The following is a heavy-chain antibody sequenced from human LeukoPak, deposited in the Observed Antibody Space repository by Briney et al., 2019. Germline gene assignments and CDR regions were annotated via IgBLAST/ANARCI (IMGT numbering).Heavy chain of an antibody. D-gene: IGHD3-9*01. CDR2: IIPIFGTA. V-gene: IGHV1-69*13. Sequence: ASVKVSCKASGGTFISYAISWVRQAPGQGLEWMGGIIPIFGTANYAQKFQGRVTITADESTSTAYMELSSLRSEDTAVSYCARVGVEGYFDWLLNYWGQGTLVTVSS. CDR1: GGTFISYA. CDR3: ARVGVEGYFDWLLNY. J-gene: IGHJ4*02.